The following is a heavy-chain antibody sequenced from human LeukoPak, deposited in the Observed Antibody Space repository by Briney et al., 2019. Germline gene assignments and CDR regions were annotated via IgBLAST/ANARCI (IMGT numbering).Heavy chain of an antibody. J-gene: IGHJ3*02. CDR1: GFTFATND. CDR3: AKDGANAFDI. D-gene: IGHD4/OR15-4a*01. V-gene: IGHV3-23*01. Sequence: GGSLRLSCVASGFTFATNDMSWVRQAPGKGLEWISVISGTTGDAYYADSVKGRFTMSRDTSRNMLYLQMNGLRAEDTAVYYCAKDGANAFDIWGQGTMVTVSS. CDR2: ISGTTGDA.